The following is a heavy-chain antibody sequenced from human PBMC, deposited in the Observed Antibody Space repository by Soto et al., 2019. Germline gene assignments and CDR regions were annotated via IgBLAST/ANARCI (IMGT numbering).Heavy chain of an antibody. D-gene: IGHD6-13*01. V-gene: IGHV3-21*04. J-gene: IGHJ6*02. CDR3: VIVRSSYYYYYGMDV. CDR1: GFTFSSYS. Sequence: GGSLRLSCAASGFTFSSYSMNWVRQAPGKGLEWVSSISSSSSYIYYADSVKGRFTISRDNAKNSLYLQMNSLRAEDTAVYYCVIVRSSYYYYYGMDVWCQGTTVTVSS. CDR2: ISSSSSYI.